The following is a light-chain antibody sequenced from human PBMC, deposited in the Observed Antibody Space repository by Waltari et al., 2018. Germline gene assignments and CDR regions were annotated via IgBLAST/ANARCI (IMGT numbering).Light chain of an antibody. Sequence: QSALTQPASVSGSPGQSITISCPGTSGDVGGYKYVSWYKQHPGKAPKLMIYDVSNRPSGVSDRFSGSKSGNTASLTISGLQAEDEADYYCSSYTSSSTLAFGGGTKLTVL. V-gene: IGLV2-14*03. CDR3: SSYTSSSTLA. CDR1: SGDVGGYKY. J-gene: IGLJ2*01. CDR2: DVS.